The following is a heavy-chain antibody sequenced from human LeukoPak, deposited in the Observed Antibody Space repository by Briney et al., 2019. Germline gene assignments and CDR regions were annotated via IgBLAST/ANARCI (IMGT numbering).Heavy chain of an antibody. D-gene: IGHD6-19*01. Sequence: PGGSLRLSCAASGFTVSSNYMSWVRQAPGKGLEWISVIYSGGSTYYADSVKGRFTISRDNSKNTLYLQMNSLRAEDTAVYYCARERSSGWVDYFDYWGQGTLVTVSS. CDR3: ARERSSGWVDYFDY. CDR2: IYSGGST. V-gene: IGHV3-53*01. CDR1: GFTVSSNY. J-gene: IGHJ4*02.